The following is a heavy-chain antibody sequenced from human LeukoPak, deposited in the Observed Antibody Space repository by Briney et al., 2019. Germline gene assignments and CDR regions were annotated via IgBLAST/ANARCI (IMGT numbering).Heavy chain of an antibody. J-gene: IGHJ5*02. CDR3: ARAPRYGDYGYWFDP. Sequence: ASVKVSCKASGYTFTSYYMHWVRQAPGQGLEWMGIINPSGGSTSYAQKFQGRVTMTRDMSTSTVYMELSSLRSEDTAVYYCARAPRYGDYGYWFDPWGQGTLVTVSS. D-gene: IGHD4-17*01. V-gene: IGHV1-46*01. CDR1: GYTFTSYY. CDR2: INPSGGST.